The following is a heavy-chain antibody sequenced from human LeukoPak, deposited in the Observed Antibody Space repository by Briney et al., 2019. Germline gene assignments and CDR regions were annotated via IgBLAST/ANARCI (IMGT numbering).Heavy chain of an antibody. CDR3: AREGSGSYYYYYYCMDV. D-gene: IGHD3-10*01. J-gene: IGHJ6*03. V-gene: IGHV3-20*04. Sequence: AGGSLRLSCAASGFTFDDYGMSWVRQAPGKGLEWVSGINWNGGSTGYADSVKGRFTISRDNAKNSLYLQMNSLRAEDTALYYCAREGSGSYYYYYYCMDVWGKGTTVTVSS. CDR1: GFTFDDYG. CDR2: INWNGGST.